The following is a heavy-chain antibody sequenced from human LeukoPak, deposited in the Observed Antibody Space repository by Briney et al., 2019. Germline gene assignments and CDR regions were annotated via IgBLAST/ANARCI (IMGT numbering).Heavy chain of an antibody. CDR2: IYYSGST. V-gene: IGHV4-39*07. CDR1: GGSISSSSYY. CDR3: ARNSARCSGGSCYDFNY. J-gene: IGHJ4*02. Sequence: SETLSLTCTVSGGSISSSSYYWGWIRQPPGKGLESIGSIYYSGSTYYNPSLKSRVTISVDTSKNQFSLKLSSVTAADTAVYYCARNSARCSGGSCYDFNYWGQGTLVTVSS. D-gene: IGHD2-15*01.